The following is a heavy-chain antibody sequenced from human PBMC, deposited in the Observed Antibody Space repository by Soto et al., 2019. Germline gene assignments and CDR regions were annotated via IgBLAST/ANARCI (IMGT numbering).Heavy chain of an antibody. Sequence: GGSLRLSCAASGLAFSSYEMNWVRQAPGKGLEWLSYIRGTGSPIYYADSVRGRFTISRDNAKNSLFLQMDSLRADDTAIYYCARKIFGTTYFNYWGQGALVTVSS. CDR1: GLAFSSYE. J-gene: IGHJ4*02. CDR2: IRGTGSPI. D-gene: IGHD1-7*01. CDR3: ARKIFGTTYFNY. V-gene: IGHV3-48*03.